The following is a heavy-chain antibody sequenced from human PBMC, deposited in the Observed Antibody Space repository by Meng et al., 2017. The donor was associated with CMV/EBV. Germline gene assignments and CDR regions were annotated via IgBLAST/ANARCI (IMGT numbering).Heavy chain of an antibody. CDR2: IYYSGST. CDR1: GGTFSSYTIS. V-gene: IGHV4-39*01. D-gene: IGHD3-3*01. CDR3: ARQCYDFWSGYYIYYYYGMDV. J-gene: IGHJ6*02. Sequence: SCKASGGTFSSYTISWVRQAPGKGLEWIGSIYYSGSTYYNPSLKSRVTISVDTSKNQFSLKLSSVTAADTAVYYCARQCYDFWSGYYIYYYYGMDVWGQGTTVTVSS.